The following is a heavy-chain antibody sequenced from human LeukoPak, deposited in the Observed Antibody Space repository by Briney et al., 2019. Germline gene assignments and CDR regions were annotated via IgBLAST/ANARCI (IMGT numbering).Heavy chain of an antibody. CDR1: GGSFSGYY. CDR3: AREPGY. J-gene: IGHJ4*02. V-gene: IGHV4-34*01. Sequence: SETLSLTCAVYGGSFSGYYWSWIRQPPGKGLEWIGEINHSGSTNYNPSLKSRVTISVDTSKDQFSLKLSSVTAADTAVYYCAREPGYWGQGTLVTVSS. CDR2: INHSGST.